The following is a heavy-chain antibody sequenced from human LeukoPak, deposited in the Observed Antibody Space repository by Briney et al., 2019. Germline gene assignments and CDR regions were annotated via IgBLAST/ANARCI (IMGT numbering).Heavy chain of an antibody. CDR2: IRYDGSNK. Sequence: GGSLRLSCAASGFTFSSYGMHWVRQAPGKGLEWVAFIRYDGSNKYYADSVKGRFTISRDNSKNTLYLQMNSLRAEDTAVYYCAKLPSTYSNYYYYMDVWAKGPRSPSP. CDR3: AKLPSTYSNYYYYMDV. J-gene: IGHJ6*03. V-gene: IGHV3-30*02. CDR1: GFTFSSYG. D-gene: IGHD4-11*01.